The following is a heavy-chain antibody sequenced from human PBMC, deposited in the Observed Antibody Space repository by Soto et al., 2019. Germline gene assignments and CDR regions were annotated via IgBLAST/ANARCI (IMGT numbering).Heavy chain of an antibody. V-gene: IGHV3-30*18. D-gene: IGHD4-17*01. CDR1: GFTFSSYG. J-gene: IGHJ4*02. CDR3: AKDAYGDYLTYYFDS. CDR2: ISYDGSNK. Sequence: QVQLVESGGGVVQPGRSLRLSCAASGFTFSSYGMHWVRQAPGKGLEWVAVISYDGSNKYYADSVKGRFTISRDNSKNTLYLQMNSLRAEDTAVYYCAKDAYGDYLTYYFDSWGQGTLVTVSS.